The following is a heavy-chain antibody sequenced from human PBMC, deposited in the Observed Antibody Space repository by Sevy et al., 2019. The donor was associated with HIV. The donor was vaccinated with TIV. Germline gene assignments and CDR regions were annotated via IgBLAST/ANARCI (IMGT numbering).Heavy chain of an antibody. CDR2: IRFDGSEK. J-gene: IGHJ3*01. Sequence: GGSLRLSCVASGFSFSSYGMHWIRQAPGKGLQWVAFIRFDGSEKYYTDSVKGRFSISRDNSKNTLYMQINSLRAEDTAVYYCAKGDSSSSTDADAFDVWGQGTLVIVSS. CDR1: GFSFSSYG. V-gene: IGHV3-30*02. D-gene: IGHD6-6*01. CDR3: AKGDSSSSTDADAFDV.